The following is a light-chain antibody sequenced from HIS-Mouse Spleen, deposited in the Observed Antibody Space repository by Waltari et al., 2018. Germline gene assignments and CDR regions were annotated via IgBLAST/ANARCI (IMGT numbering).Light chain of an antibody. J-gene: IGLJ1*01. CDR3: SSYAGSNNYV. CDR2: EVS. CDR1: RSDVGGYKY. Sequence: QSALTQPPSASGSPGQSVTISCTGTRSDVGGYKYVPWYQQHPGKAPKLMIYEVSKRPSGVPDRFSGSKSGNTASLTVSGLQAEDEADYYCSSYAGSNNYVFGTGTKVTVL. V-gene: IGLV2-8*01.